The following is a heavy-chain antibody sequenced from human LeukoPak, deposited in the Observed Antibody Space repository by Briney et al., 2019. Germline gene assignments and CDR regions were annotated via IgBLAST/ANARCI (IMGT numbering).Heavy chain of an antibody. Sequence: ASVKVSCKASGYTFTGYYMHWVRQAPGQGLEWMGWINPNSGGTNYAQKFQGRVTMTRDTSISTAYMELSSLRSEDTAVYYCARDRRYYYDSSGYPIRGAFDIWGQGTMVTVSS. D-gene: IGHD3-22*01. J-gene: IGHJ3*02. V-gene: IGHV1-2*02. CDR1: GYTFTGYY. CDR2: INPNSGGT. CDR3: ARDRRYYYDSSGYPIRGAFDI.